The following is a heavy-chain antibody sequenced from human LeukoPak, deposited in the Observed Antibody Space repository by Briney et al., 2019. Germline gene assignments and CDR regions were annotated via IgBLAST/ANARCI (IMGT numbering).Heavy chain of an antibody. V-gene: IGHV3-21*01. J-gene: IGHJ4*02. CDR3: ARVSYNWNYVFGY. CDR1: GFTFSSYS. D-gene: IGHD1-7*01. CDR2: ISSSSSYI. Sequence: GGSLRLSCAASGFTFSSYSMNWVRQAPGKGLEWVSSISSSSSYIYYTDSVKGRFTISRDNAKNSLYLQMNSLRAEDTAVYYCARVSYNWNYVFGYWGQGTLVTVSS.